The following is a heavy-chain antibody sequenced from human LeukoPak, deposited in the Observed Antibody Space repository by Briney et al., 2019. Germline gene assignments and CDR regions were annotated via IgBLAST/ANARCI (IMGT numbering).Heavy chain of an antibody. CDR1: GGSISSGGYY. J-gene: IGHJ6*03. CDR3: ARRTYYDFWSGWAETYYMDV. Sequence: ASETLSLTCTVSGGSISSGGYYWSWIRQHPGKGLEWIGYIYYSGSTYDNPSLKSRVTISVDTSKNQFSLKLSSVTAADTAVYYCARRTYYDFWSGWAETYYMDVWGKGTTVTVSS. D-gene: IGHD3-3*01. CDR2: IYYSGST. V-gene: IGHV4-31*03.